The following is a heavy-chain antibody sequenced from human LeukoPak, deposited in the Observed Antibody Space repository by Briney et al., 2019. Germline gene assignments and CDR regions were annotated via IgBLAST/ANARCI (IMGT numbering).Heavy chain of an antibody. D-gene: IGHD3-10*01. CDR3: ARGNYGSGRLSYFDY. J-gene: IGHJ4*02. V-gene: IGHV1-2*06. CDR2: INPNSGGT. Sequence: GASVKVSCKASGYTFTGYYMHWVRQAPGQGLEWMGRINPNSGGTNYAQKFQGRVTMTRDTSISTAYMELSRLRSDDTAVYYCARGNYGSGRLSYFDYWGQGTLVTVSS. CDR1: GYTFTGYY.